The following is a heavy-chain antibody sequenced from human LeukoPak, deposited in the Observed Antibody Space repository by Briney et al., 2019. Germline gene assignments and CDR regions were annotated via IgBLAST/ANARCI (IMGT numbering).Heavy chain of an antibody. D-gene: IGHD2-2*01. V-gene: IGHV1-18*01. CDR2: ISAYNGNT. CDR3: ARDASDIVVVPAVSSGGSAFDI. Sequence: ASVKVSCKASGYTFTSYGISWVRQAPGQGLEWMGWISAYNGNTNYAQKLQGRVTMTTDTSTSTAYMELRSLRSDDTAVYYCARDASDIVVVPAVSSGGSAFDIWGQGTMVTVSS. J-gene: IGHJ3*02. CDR1: GYTFTSYG.